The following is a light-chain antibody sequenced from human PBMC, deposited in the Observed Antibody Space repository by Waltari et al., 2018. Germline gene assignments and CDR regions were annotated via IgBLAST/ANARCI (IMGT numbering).Light chain of an antibody. V-gene: IGLV3-19*01. CDR3: SSHTSTVPHV. CDR1: SLRRYY. J-gene: IGLJ1*01. Sequence: TQDPAVSVAMGQTVSISCQGDSLRRYYASWYQQRPGQAPILVMFDKNSRPSGVPDRFSASSSDNTASLTITGAQAEDEAVYYCSSHTSTVPHVFGTGTKVTVV. CDR2: DKN.